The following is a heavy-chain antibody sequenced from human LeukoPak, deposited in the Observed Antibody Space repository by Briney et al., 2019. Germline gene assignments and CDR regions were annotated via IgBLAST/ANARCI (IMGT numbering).Heavy chain of an antibody. Sequence: PGGSLRLSCAASGFTFSSYGMHWVRQAPGRGLEWVAFIRYDGSNKYYADSVKGRFTISRDNSKNTLYLQMNSLRAEDTAVYYCAKGASSGWYFDYWGQGTLVTVSS. CDR1: GFTFSSYG. D-gene: IGHD6-19*01. CDR2: IRYDGSNK. V-gene: IGHV3-30*02. J-gene: IGHJ4*02. CDR3: AKGASSGWYFDY.